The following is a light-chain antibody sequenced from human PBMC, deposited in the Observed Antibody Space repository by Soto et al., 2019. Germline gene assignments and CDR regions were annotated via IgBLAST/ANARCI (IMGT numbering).Light chain of an antibody. CDR2: GNS. J-gene: IGLJ3*02. CDR1: NSNIGAAYD. V-gene: IGLV1-40*01. Sequence: QSVLTQPPSVSGAPGQRVTISCTGSNSNIGAAYDVHWYQHLPGTAPKLLIYGNSHRPSGVPDRFSGSKSGTSASLAITGLQAEDEADYYCGTWDSSLSAWVFGGGTKLTVL. CDR3: GTWDSSLSAWV.